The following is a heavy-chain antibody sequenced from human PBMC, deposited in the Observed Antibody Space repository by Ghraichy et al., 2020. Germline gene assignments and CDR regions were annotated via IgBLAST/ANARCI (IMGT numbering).Heavy chain of an antibody. CDR2: IYHSGST. J-gene: IGHJ4*02. V-gene: IGHV4-38-2*02. D-gene: IGHD4-11*01. CDR1: GYSISSGYY. Sequence: SETLSLTCAVSGYSISSGYYWGWIRQPPVKGLEWIGSIYHSGSTYYNPSLTSRVTISVDTSKNQFSLKLTSVTAADTAVYYCARDGATVTTSFDYWGQGTLVTVSS. CDR3: ARDGATVTTSFDY.